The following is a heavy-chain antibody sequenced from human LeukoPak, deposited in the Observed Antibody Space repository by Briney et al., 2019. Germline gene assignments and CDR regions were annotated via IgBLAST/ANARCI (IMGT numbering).Heavy chain of an antibody. CDR3: ATTRVTKVYY. D-gene: IGHD3-10*01. CDR1: GFTFSNAS. CDR2: IKSKTDGGTT. J-gene: IGHJ4*02. Sequence: PGGSLRLSCAASGFTFSNASMCWVRQAPGEGLEWVGRIKSKTDGGTTDYASPVKGRFIISREDSKNMVYLEKDSLETEDTAVYYCATTRVTKVYYWGQGSLVTVSS. V-gene: IGHV3-15*01.